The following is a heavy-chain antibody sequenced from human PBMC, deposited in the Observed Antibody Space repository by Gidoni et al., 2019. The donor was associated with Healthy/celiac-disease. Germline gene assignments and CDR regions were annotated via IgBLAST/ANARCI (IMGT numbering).Heavy chain of an antibody. V-gene: IGHV3-7*01. D-gene: IGHD1-26*01. CDR2: IKQDGSEK. CDR1: GFTFSSYW. CDR3: ARDSYVFNDAFDI. J-gene: IGHJ3*02. Sequence: EVQLVESGGGLVQPGGSLRLSCAASGFTFSSYWMSWVRQAPGKGLEWVANIKQDGSEKYYVDSVKGRFTISRDNAKNSLYLQMNSLRAEDTAVYYCARDSYVFNDAFDIWGQGTMVTVSS.